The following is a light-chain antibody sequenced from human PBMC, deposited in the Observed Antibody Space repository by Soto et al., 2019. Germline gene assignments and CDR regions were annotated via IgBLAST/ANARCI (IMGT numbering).Light chain of an antibody. J-gene: IGKJ1*01. CDR1: QSVAGN. CDR3: QQRRNWPQT. V-gene: IGKV3-11*01. Sequence: DIVLTQSPATLSVSPGESATLSCRASQSVAGNLAWYQQKPGQAPRLLIYDASNRATGIPARFSGSGSGTDFTLTISSLEPEDFAVYYCQQRRNWPQTFGQGTKVDIK. CDR2: DAS.